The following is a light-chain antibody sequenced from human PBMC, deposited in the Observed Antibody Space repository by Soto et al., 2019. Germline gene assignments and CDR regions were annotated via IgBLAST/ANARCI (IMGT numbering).Light chain of an antibody. CDR3: LLYFSGAVLCV. Sequence: QTVVTQEPSLTVSPGGTVTLTCASSAGAVTSAYYPNWFQQKPGQAPRALIYGTNNKHSWTPARFSGSLLGGKAALTLSGVQPEDEADYYCLLYFSGAVLCVFGGGTKLTVL. CDR2: GTN. CDR1: AGAVTSAYY. J-gene: IGLJ3*02. V-gene: IGLV7-43*01.